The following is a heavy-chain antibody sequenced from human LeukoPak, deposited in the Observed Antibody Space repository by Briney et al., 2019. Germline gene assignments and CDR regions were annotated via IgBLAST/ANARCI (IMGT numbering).Heavy chain of an antibody. CDR2: INHSGST. CDR1: GGSFSGYY. Sequence: PSETLSLTCAVYGGSFSGYYWSWIRQPPGKGLEWIGEINHSGSTNYNPPLKSRVTISVDTSKNQFSLKLSSVTAADTAVYYCARGQWLVHYYYYGMDVWGKGTTVTVSS. J-gene: IGHJ6*04. V-gene: IGHV4-34*01. D-gene: IGHD6-19*01. CDR3: ARGQWLVHYYYYGMDV.